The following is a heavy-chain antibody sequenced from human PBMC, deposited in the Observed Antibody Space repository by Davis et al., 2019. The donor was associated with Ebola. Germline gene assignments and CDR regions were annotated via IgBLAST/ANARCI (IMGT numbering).Heavy chain of an antibody. J-gene: IGHJ4*02. V-gene: IGHV3-7*03. D-gene: IGHD6-13*01. CDR3: APHSSSVDY. Sequence: GESLKISCAVSGFTFSRYWMSWVRQAPGKGLEWVANVKQDGSEKYYVDSVKGRFTISRDNAKNSLYLQMNSLRAEDTAVYYCAPHSSSVDYWGQGTLVTVSS. CDR2: VKQDGSEK. CDR1: GFTFSRYW.